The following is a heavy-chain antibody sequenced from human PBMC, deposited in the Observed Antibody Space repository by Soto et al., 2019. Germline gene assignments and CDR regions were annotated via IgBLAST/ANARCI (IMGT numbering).Heavy chain of an antibody. D-gene: IGHD6-13*01. CDR3: AREEKQQLVGESWFDP. J-gene: IGHJ5*02. CDR1: GGSISSYY. V-gene: IGHV4-59*01. Sequence: SETLSLTCTVSGGSISSYYWSWIRQPPGKGLEWIGYIYYSGSTNYNPSLKSRVTISVDTSKNQFSLKLSSVTAADTAVYYCAREEKQQLVGESWFDPWGQGTLVTVSS. CDR2: IYYSGST.